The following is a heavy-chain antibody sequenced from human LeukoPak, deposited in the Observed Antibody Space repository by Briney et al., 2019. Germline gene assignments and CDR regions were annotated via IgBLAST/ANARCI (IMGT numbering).Heavy chain of an antibody. CDR1: GGSVSSGSYY. CDR3: ARDYDILTGYSQLDY. J-gene: IGHJ4*02. V-gene: IGHV4-61*02. Sequence: SETLSLTCTVSGGSVSSGSYYWSWIRQPAGKGLEWIGRIYTSGSTNYNPSLKSRVTMSVDTSKNQFSLKLSSVTAADTAVYYCARDYDILTGYSQLDYWGQGTLVTVSS. D-gene: IGHD3-9*01. CDR2: IYTSGST.